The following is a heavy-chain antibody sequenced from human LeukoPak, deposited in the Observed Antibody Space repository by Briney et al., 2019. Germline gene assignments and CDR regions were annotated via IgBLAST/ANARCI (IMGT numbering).Heavy chain of an antibody. D-gene: IGHD2-2*01. V-gene: IGHV1-18*01. CDR1: GYTFTSYG. CDR3: AREGGGCSSTSCYDYYMDV. CDR2: ISAYNGNT. Sequence: GASVKVSCKASGYTFTSYGISWVRQAPGQGLEWMGWISAYNGNTNYAQKLQGRVTMTTDTSTSTAYMELRSLRSDDTAVYYCAREGGGCSSTSCYDYYMDVWGKGTAVTVSS. J-gene: IGHJ6*03.